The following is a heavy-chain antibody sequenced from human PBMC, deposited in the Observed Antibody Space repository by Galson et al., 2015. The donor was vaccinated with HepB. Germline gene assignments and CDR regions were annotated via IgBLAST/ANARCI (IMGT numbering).Heavy chain of an antibody. CDR3: ARGMVAARPGYYYYGMDV. V-gene: IGHV1-2*02. D-gene: IGHD6-6*01. CDR2: INPNSGGT. J-gene: IGHJ6*02. CDR1: GYMFTGYY. Sequence: SVKVSCKASGYMFTGYYMHWVRQAPGQGLEWMGWINPNSGGTNYAQKFQGRVTMTRDTSISTAYMELSRLRSDDTAVFYCARGMVAARPGYYYYGMDVWGQGTTVTVSS.